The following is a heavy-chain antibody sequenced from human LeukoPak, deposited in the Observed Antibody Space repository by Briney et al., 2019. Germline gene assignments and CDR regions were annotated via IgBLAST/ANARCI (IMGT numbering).Heavy chain of an antibody. D-gene: IGHD6-13*01. CDR3: ASRPAGSTWYGVFDY. V-gene: IGHV4-59*11. J-gene: IGHJ4*02. Sequence: SETLSLTCSVSGGSINSHYWSWIRQSPGKGLEWIGYVFNGGSTNYNPSLKSRATMSLDTSRDQFSLRLSSVTTADTAIYYCASRPAGSTWYGVFDYWSQGTLVTVSS. CDR2: VFNGGST. CDR1: GGSINSHY.